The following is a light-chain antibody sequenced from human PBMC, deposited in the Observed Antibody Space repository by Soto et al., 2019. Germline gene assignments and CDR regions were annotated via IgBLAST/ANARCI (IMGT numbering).Light chain of an antibody. CDR2: GAS. CDR1: QSVSID. CDR3: QQYGSSGT. Sequence: EIEMTQSPATLSVSPGDRATIRCRASQSVSIDLAWYKQTPGQAPRILIYGASNRATGIPDRFSGSGSGTDFTLTISRLEPEDFAVYYCQQYGSSGTFGQGTKVDIK. J-gene: IGKJ1*01. V-gene: IGKV3-20*01.